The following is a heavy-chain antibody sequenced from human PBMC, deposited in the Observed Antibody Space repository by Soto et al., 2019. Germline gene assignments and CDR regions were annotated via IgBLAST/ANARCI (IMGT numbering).Heavy chain of an antibody. CDR2: ISGSGGST. V-gene: IGHV3-23*01. Sequence: GGSLRLSCGASGFAFSSYAMSWVRQAPGKGLEWVSAISGSGGSTYYADSVKGRFTISRDNSKNTLYLQMNSLRAEDTAVYYCAKGTTVNNCCFHYWRQGTLVTVSS. CDR1: GFAFSSYA. CDR3: AKGTTVNNCCFHY. D-gene: IGHD4-17*01. J-gene: IGHJ4*02.